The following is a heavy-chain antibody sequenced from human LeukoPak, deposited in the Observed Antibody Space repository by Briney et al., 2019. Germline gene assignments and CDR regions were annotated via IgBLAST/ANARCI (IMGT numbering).Heavy chain of an antibody. Sequence: GGSLRLSCAASGFTFSSYSMNWVRQAPGKGLEWVSSISSSSSYIYYADSVKGRFTISRDNAKNSLYLQMNSLGAEDTAVYYCARGPVGRKLAYYYGMDVWGQGTTVTVSS. D-gene: IGHD6-13*01. CDR1: GFTFSSYS. J-gene: IGHJ6*02. CDR2: ISSSSSYI. CDR3: ARGPVGRKLAYYYGMDV. V-gene: IGHV3-21*01.